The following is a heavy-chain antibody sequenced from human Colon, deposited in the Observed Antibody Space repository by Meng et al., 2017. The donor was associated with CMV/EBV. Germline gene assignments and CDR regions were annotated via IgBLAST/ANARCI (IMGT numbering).Heavy chain of an antibody. CDR3: AAGEGWYFDL. CDR1: GFTFSLYW. J-gene: IGHJ2*01. V-gene: IGHV3-7*02. CDR2: IKWDGSEK. Sequence: LLESGGGLVQPGGSPRLSCTASGFTFSLYWMHWVCQAPGRGLEWVASIKWDGSEKYYVNSMKGRFTISRDNAKNSLYLQMNSLRPEDTAVYYCAAGEGWYFDLWGRGTLVTVSS.